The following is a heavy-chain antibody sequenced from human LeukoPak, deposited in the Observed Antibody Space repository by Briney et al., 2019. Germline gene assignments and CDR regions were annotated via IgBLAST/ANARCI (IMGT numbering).Heavy chain of an antibody. Sequence: GGSLRLSCAASGFTFNSYWMSWVRQAPGKGLEWVANIDPDGSEKQYGDSVKGRFTTSRDNAKNSLYLQMNRLRAEDTTTYYCARIYYFGDNNWRYFDNWGQGTLVTVSS. V-gene: IGHV3-7*01. D-gene: IGHD3-10*01. J-gene: IGHJ4*02. CDR2: IDPDGSEK. CDR1: GFTFNSYW. CDR3: ARIYYFGDNNWRYFDN.